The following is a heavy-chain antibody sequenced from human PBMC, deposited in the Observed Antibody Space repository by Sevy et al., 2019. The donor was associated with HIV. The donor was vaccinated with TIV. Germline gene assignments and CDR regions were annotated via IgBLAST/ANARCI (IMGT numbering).Heavy chain of an antibody. J-gene: IGHJ4*02. V-gene: IGHV3-53*01. CDR1: GFTVSSNY. CDR3: ARVEYSGSYHADY. CDR2: IYSGGST. D-gene: IGHD1-26*01. Sequence: GGSLRLSCAASGFTVSSNYMSWVRQAPGKGLEWVSVIYSGGSTYYADSVKGRFTISRDNSKNTLYLQMNSPRAEDTAVYYCARVEYSGSYHADYWGQGTLVTVSS.